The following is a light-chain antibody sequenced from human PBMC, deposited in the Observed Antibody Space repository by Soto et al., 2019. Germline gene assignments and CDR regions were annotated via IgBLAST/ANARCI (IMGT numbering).Light chain of an antibody. CDR2: GAS. V-gene: IGKV1-9*01. J-gene: IGKJ4*01. CDR3: QQLNSYPLT. Sequence: DIQMTQSPSSLSASVGDTVTITCRATQTITTILNWYQHKPGRAPKLLIYGASTLQSGVPSRFSASGSGTDFTLTIGSLQPEDFATFYCQQLNSYPLTFGGGTKVDIK. CDR1: QTITTI.